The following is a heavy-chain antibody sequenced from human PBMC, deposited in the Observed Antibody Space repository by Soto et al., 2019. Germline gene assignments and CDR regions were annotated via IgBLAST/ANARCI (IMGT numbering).Heavy chain of an antibody. J-gene: IGHJ6*02. D-gene: IGHD3-22*01. CDR3: ARADYYDSSGYSPGYYYGMDV. V-gene: IGHV1-8*01. CDR2: MYPNSGNT. CDR1: GYTFTSYD. Sequence: ASVKVSCKASGYTFTSYDINWVRQATGQGLEWMGWMYPNSGNTGYAQKFQGRVTMTRNTSISTAYMELSSLRSEDTAVYYCARADYYDSSGYSPGYYYGMDVWGQGTTVTVSS.